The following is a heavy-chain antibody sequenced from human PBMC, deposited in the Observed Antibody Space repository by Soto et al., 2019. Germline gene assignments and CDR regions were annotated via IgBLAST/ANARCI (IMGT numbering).Heavy chain of an antibody. CDR3: ARGPANYGGNSASVYNWFYP. V-gene: IGHV1-69*13. CDR2: IIPIFGTA. Sequence: ASVKVSCKASGGTFSSYAISWVRQAPGQGLEWMGGIIPIFGTANYAQKFQGRVTITADESTSTAYMELSSLRSEDTAVYYCARGPANYGGNSASVYNWFYPWGQGTLVTVSS. CDR1: GGTFSSYA. J-gene: IGHJ5*02. D-gene: IGHD4-17*01.